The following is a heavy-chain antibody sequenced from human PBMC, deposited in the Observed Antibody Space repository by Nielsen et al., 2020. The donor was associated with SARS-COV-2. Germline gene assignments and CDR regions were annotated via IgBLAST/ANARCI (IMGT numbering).Heavy chain of an antibody. D-gene: IGHD6-13*01. CDR1: GDSFTNYG. Sequence: ASVKVSCKASGDSFTNYGFHWVRQAPGQRLEWMGWINAGNGNTHYSQRLQGRFTITWDTSATIAYMDLSSLRAEETAVYYCATETVGSGTWDYWGQGTLVTVSS. V-gene: IGHV1-3*01. J-gene: IGHJ4*02. CDR3: ATETVGSGTWDY. CDR2: INAGNGNT.